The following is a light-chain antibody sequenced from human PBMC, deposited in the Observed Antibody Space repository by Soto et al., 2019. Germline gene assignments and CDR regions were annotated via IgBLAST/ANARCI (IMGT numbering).Light chain of an antibody. Sequence: LTQPPSVSGAPGQRVTISCTGSSSNIGSTYDVQWYQQLPGTAPKLLIHGNTDRPSGVPDRFSGSKSGTSASLAITGLQADDEADYYCQSYDDSLSVHYVFGTGTKVTVL. CDR1: SSNIGSTYD. CDR3: QSYDDSLSVHYV. V-gene: IGLV1-40*01. CDR2: GNT. J-gene: IGLJ1*01.